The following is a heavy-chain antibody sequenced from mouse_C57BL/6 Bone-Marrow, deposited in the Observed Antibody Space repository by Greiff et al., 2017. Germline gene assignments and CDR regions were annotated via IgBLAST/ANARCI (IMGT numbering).Heavy chain of an antibody. CDR2: IYPGSGST. J-gene: IGHJ4*01. CDR3: ARSDYGTLYAMDY. V-gene: IGHV1-55*01. CDR1: GYTFTSYW. Sequence: QVQLQQPGAELVKPGASVKMSCKASGYTFTSYWITWVKQRPGQGLEWIGDIYPGSGSTNYNAKFKSKATLTVDTSSSTAYMQLSSLTSEDSAVYYCARSDYGTLYAMDYWGQGTSVTVSS. D-gene: IGHD1-1*01.